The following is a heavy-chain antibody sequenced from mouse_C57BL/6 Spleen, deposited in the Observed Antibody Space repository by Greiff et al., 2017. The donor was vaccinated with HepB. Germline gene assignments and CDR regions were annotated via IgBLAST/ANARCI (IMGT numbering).Heavy chain of an antibody. CDR3: ARSPYYYGSSFSYWYFDV. Sequence: DVHLVESGGGLVQPGGSLSLSCAASGFTFTDYYMSWVRQPPGKALEWLGFIRNKANGYTTEYSASVKGRFTISRDNSQSILYLQMNALRAEDSATYYCARSPYYYGSSFSYWYFDVWGTGTTVTVSS. CDR1: GFTFTDYY. CDR2: IRNKANGYTT. J-gene: IGHJ1*03. D-gene: IGHD1-1*01. V-gene: IGHV7-3*01.